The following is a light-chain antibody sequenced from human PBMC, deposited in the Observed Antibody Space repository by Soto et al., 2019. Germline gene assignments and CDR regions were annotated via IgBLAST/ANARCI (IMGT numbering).Light chain of an antibody. CDR3: SSYTTSTTQV. CDR1: SSDVGSYIY. CDR2: EVR. V-gene: IGLV2-14*01. Sequence: QSALTQPASVSGSPGQSITISCTGTSSDVGSYIYVSWYQQHPGKAPKLMIHEVRNRPSGVSDRFSGSKSGKTASLTIFGLQAEDEADYYCSSYTTSTTQVFGGGTKLTVL. J-gene: IGLJ2*01.